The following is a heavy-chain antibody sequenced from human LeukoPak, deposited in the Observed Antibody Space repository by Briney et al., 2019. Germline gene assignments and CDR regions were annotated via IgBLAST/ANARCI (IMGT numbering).Heavy chain of an antibody. V-gene: IGHV3-21*01. CDR2: ISSSSSYI. CDR1: GFTFSSYS. Sequence: PGGSLRLSRAASGFTFSSYSMNWVRQAPGKGLEWVSSISSSSSYIYYADSVKGRFTISRDNAKNSLYLQMNRLRAEDTAVYYCARGPDYYGSGSSLYYFDYWGQGTLVTVSS. CDR3: ARGPDYYGSGSSLYYFDY. D-gene: IGHD3-10*01. J-gene: IGHJ4*02.